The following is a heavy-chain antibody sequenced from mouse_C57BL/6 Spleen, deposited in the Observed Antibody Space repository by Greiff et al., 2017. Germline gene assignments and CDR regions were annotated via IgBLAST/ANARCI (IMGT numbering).Heavy chain of an antibody. Sequence: QVQLQQPGAELVKPGASVKMSCKASGYTFTSYWITWVKQRPGQGLEWIGDIYPGSGSTNYNDKFKSKATLTVDTSSSTAYMQLSSLTSEDSSVYYCARDYCDDYAMDYWGQGTSVTVSS. CDR1: GYTFTSYW. J-gene: IGHJ4*01. CDR3: ARDYCDDYAMDY. D-gene: IGHD2-4*01. V-gene: IGHV1-55*01. CDR2: IYPGSGST.